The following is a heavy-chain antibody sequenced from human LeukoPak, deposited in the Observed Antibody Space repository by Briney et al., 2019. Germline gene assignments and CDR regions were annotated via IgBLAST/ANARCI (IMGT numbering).Heavy chain of an antibody. CDR3: ARGRGYQWLVLPHYYYMDV. CDR1: GYTFTSYG. CDR2: ISANNGDT. J-gene: IGHJ6*03. Sequence: GASVKVSCKASGYTFTSYGISWVRQAPGQGLEWMGWISANNGDTDYAQSLQGGITLTTDTSTNTAYMELRSLRSEDTAVYYCARGRGYQWLVLPHYYYMDVWGKGTTVTVSS. V-gene: IGHV1-18*01. D-gene: IGHD6-19*01.